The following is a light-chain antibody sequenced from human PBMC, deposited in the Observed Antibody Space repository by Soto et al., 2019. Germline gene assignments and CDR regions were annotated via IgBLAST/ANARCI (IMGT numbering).Light chain of an antibody. CDR1: QSISSW. CDR2: KAS. CDR3: QQYNSYWT. V-gene: IGKV1-5*03. Sequence: EIQMTQSPSTLSASVGDRVTITCRASQSISSWLAWYQQKPGKAPKLLIYKASSLESGVPSRFSGSGYGTEFTLTISSLQPDDFATYYCQQYNSYWTFGQGTKVDI. J-gene: IGKJ1*01.